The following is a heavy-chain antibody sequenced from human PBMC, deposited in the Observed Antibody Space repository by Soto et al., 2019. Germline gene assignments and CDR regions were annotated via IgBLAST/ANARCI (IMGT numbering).Heavy chain of an antibody. J-gene: IGHJ6*02. Sequence: EVPLVESGGGLVQPGRSLRLSCAASGFTFDDYAMHWVRQAPGKGLEWVSGISWNSGSIGYADSVKGRFTISRDNAKNSLYLQMNSLRAEDTALYYCAKDMGISDNEYYGMDVWGQGTTVTVSS. D-gene: IGHD3-3*02. CDR1: GFTFDDYA. CDR2: ISWNSGSI. V-gene: IGHV3-9*01. CDR3: AKDMGISDNEYYGMDV.